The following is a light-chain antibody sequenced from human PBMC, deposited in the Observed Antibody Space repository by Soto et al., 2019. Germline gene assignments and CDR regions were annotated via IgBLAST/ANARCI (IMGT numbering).Light chain of an antibody. J-gene: IGKJ1*01. CDR2: GAS. CDR1: QSLSSNY. Sequence: IVLTQSPGTLSLSPGERVTLSCRASQSLSSNYLAWYQHKPGQAPRVLIYGASNRATGIPDRFSGSGSGTDFTLTITRLEPEDFAVYYCQQYGSSTSSFGQGTKVEIK. V-gene: IGKV3-20*01. CDR3: QQYGSSTSS.